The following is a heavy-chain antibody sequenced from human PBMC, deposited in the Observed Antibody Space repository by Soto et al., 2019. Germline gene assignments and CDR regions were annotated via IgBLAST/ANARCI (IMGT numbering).Heavy chain of an antibody. J-gene: IGHJ3*02. Sequence: QVQLQESGPGLVKPSGTLSLTCAVSGGSISSSNWWSWVRQPPGKGLEWIGEIYHSGSTNYNPSLQSRGTIAVDKSKNQFSLKLSSVTAADTAVYYCARKGGTPGAAFDIWGQGTMVTVSS. CDR2: IYHSGST. CDR3: ARKGGTPGAAFDI. D-gene: IGHD1-1*01. CDR1: GGSISSSNW. V-gene: IGHV4-4*02.